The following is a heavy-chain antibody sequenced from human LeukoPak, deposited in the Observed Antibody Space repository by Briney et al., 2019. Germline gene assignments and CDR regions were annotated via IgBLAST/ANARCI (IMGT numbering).Heavy chain of an antibody. CDR1: GGSFSGYY. CDR3: ARKEGGQLVNTRRWFDP. CDR2: INHSGST. D-gene: IGHD6-13*01. J-gene: IGHJ5*02. V-gene: IGHV4-34*01. Sequence: SETLSLTCAVYGGSFSGYYWSWIRQPPRKGLEWIGEINHSGSTNYNPSLKSRVTISVDTSKNQFSLKLRSVTAADTAVYYCARKEGGQLVNTRRWFDPWGQGTLVTVSS.